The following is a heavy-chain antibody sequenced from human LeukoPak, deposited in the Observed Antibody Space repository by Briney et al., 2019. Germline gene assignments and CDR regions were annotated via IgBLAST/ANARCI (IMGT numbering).Heavy chain of an antibody. J-gene: IGHJ4*02. CDR3: ARDSGLWLQ. V-gene: IGHV4-39*07. Sequence: SVTLSLTCSVSGDSLSSGGHYWGWLRHFPGKRLEWVGNIFFTGETSYNPSLKSRLTMSVDTSKNQFSLKLDSVTAADTALYDCARDSGLWLQWGQGTLVTVSS. CDR2: IFFTGET. D-gene: IGHD3-22*01. CDR1: GDSLSSGGHY.